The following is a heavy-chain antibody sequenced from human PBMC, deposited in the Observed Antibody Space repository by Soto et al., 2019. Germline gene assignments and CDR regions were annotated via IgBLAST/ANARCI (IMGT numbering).Heavy chain of an antibody. CDR2: ISAYNGNT. D-gene: IGHD3-3*01. CDR3: ARGNFWSGYYTEPYGMDV. Sequence: ASVKVSCKASGYTFTSYGISWVRQAPGQGLEWMGWISAYNGNTNYAQKLQGRVTMTTDTSTSTAYMELRSLRSDDTAVYYCARGNFWSGYYTEPYGMDVWGQGTTVTVS. V-gene: IGHV1-18*01. CDR1: GYTFTSYG. J-gene: IGHJ6*02.